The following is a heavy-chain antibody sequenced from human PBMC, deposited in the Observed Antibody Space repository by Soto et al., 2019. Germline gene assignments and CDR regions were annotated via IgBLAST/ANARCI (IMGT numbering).Heavy chain of an antibody. CDR2: IDPSYSYT. CDR3: ASLYYYDSSGQFP. J-gene: IGHJ5*02. D-gene: IGHD3-22*01. V-gene: IGHV5-10-1*01. Sequence: VXLMISCKGSGYXFASYWLIWVRQMPGKGLEWMGRIDPSYSYTKYSPSLQGHVTISADKSISTAYLQWSSLNASDTDMYYCASLYYYDSSGQFPRGQGTLGTVS. CDR1: GYXFASYW.